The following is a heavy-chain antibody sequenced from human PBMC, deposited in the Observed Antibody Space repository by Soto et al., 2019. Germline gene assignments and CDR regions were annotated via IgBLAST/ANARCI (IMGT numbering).Heavy chain of an antibody. J-gene: IGHJ5*02. CDR2: INHSGST. CDR1: GGSFSGYY. D-gene: IGHD6-6*01. Sequence: SETLSLTCAVYGGSFSGYYWSWIRQPPGKGLEWIGEINHSGSTNYNPSLKSRVTISVDTSKNQFSLKLSSVTAADTAVYYFSREGLSIAARPYPTWGQGTLVTVSS. V-gene: IGHV4-34*01. CDR3: SREGLSIAARPYPT.